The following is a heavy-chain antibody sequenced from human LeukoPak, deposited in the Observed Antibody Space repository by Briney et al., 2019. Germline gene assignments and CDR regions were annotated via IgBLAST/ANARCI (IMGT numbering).Heavy chain of an antibody. CDR3: ARQSAITMVRGDDAFDI. V-gene: IGHV1-18*01. D-gene: IGHD3-10*01. CDR2: MNPNSGNT. CDR1: GYTFTSYD. Sequence: ASVKVSCKASGYTFTSYDINWVRQATGQGLEWMGWMNPNSGNTNYAQKLQGRVTMTTDTSTSTAYMELRSLRSDDTAVYYCARQSAITMVRGDDAFDIWGQGTMVTVSS. J-gene: IGHJ3*02.